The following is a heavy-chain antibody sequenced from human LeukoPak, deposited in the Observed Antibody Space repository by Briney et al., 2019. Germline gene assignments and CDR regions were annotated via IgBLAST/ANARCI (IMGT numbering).Heavy chain of an antibody. CDR1: GGSISSHY. V-gene: IGHV4-59*11. J-gene: IGHJ4*02. CDR3: ARESSGSHSGLDY. D-gene: IGHD6-19*01. Sequence: SETLSLTCTVSGGSISSHYWSWIRQPPGKGLEWIGYIYYSGSTNYNPSLKSRVTISVDTSKNQLSLKLSSVTAADTAVYYCARESSGSHSGLDYWGQGTLVTVSS. CDR2: IYYSGST.